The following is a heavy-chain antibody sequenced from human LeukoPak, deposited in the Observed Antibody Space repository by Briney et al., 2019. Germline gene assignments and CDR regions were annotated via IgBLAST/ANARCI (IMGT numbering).Heavy chain of an antibody. CDR1: GGSISSGGYY. CDR2: IYHSGST. Sequence: PSETLSLTCTVSGGSISSGGYYWSWIRQPPGKGLEWIGYIYHSGSTYYNPSLKSRVTISIDTSKNQFSLKLSSVTAADTAVYYCARQTVGSRAEYFHHWGQGTLVTVSS. V-gene: IGHV4-30-2*01. D-gene: IGHD1-14*01. J-gene: IGHJ1*01. CDR3: ARQTVGSRAEYFHH.